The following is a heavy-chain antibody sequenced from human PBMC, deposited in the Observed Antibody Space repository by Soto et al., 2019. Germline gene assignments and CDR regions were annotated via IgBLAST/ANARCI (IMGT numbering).Heavy chain of an antibody. CDR1: GFTFSKYG. CDR3: ARDDDNDANALDY. V-gene: IGHV3-33*01. CDR2: IWNDGIRK. Sequence: GGSLRLSCAASGFTFSKYGMHWVRQAPGKGLEWVALIWNDGIRKVYVDSVKGRFTISRENSKNTLDLQMNNLRDEDTAVYYCARDDDNDANALDYWGPGTLVTVSS. J-gene: IGHJ4*02.